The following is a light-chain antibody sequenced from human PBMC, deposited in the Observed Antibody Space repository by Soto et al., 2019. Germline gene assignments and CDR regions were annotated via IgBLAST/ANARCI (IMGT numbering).Light chain of an antibody. V-gene: IGKV1-5*01. CDR2: DAS. CDR3: QQYNNWPRT. Sequence: DIQMTQSPSTLSASVGDRVTITCRASQSISSWLAWYQQKPGKAPKLLIYDASSLESGVPSRFSGSGSGTEFTLTISSLQPDDFAIYYCQQYNNWPRTFGQGTRLEIK. CDR1: QSISSW. J-gene: IGKJ5*01.